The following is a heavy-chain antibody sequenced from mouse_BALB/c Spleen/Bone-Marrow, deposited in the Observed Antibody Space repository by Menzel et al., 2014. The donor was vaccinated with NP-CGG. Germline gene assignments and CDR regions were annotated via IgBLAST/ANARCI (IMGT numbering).Heavy chain of an antibody. CDR1: GFTFSDYY. V-gene: IGHV5-12*02. D-gene: IGHD3-2*02. Sequence: EVMLVESGGGLVQPGGSLKLSCATSGFTFSDYYMYWVRQTPEKRLEWVAYISNGGGSTYYPDTVKGRFTISRDNAKNTLYLQMSRLKSEDTAMYYCARQDCSYYHAMDYWGQGTSVTVSS. J-gene: IGHJ4*01. CDR2: ISNGGGST. CDR3: ARQDCSYYHAMDY.